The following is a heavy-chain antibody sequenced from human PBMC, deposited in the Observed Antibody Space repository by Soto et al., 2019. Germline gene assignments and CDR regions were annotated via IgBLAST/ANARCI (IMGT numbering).Heavy chain of an antibody. CDR2: IYYSGST. J-gene: IGHJ4*02. Sequence: QVQLQESGPGLVKPSQTLSLTCTVSGGSISSGGYYWSWIRQHPGKGLEWIGYIYYSGSTYYNPSLESRVTISVGTSKTQFSLKLSSVTAAHTAVYYCARRKRGRVDYWGQGTLVTVSS. CDR3: ARRKRGRVDY. CDR1: GGSISSGGYY. D-gene: IGHD3-10*01. V-gene: IGHV4-31*03.